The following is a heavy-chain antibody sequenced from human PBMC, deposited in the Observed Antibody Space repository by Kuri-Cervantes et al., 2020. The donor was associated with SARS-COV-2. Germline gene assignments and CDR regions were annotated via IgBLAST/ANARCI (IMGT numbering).Heavy chain of an antibody. V-gene: IGHV5-10-1*01. CDR3: ARLAKMARGVIGLDY. CDR1: GYSFTSYW. D-gene: IGHD3-10*01. Sequence: GGSLRLSCKGSGYSFTSYWISWVRQMPGKGLEWMGRIDPSDSYTNYSPSFQGHVTISSDKSIGTAYLQWSSLKASDTAMYYCARLAKMARGVIGLDYWGQGTLVTVSS. J-gene: IGHJ4*02. CDR2: IDPSDSYT.